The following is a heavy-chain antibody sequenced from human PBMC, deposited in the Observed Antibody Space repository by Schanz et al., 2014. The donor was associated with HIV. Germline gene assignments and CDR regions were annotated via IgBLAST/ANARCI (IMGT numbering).Heavy chain of an antibody. CDR1: GFTFDNYG. Sequence: VQLVESGGGLVQSGGSLRLSCAASGFTFDNYGMHWVRQAPGKGLVWVSRINSNEGTTDYADSVKGRFTISRDNAKNTLFLQMESLRAEDTAVYYCARDGGEVWGQGTTVTVSS. V-gene: IGHV3-74*01. CDR2: INSNEGTT. D-gene: IGHD3-16*01. J-gene: IGHJ6*02. CDR3: ARDGGEV.